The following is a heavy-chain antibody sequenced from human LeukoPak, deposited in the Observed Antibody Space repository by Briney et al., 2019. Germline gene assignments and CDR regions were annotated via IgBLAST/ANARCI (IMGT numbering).Heavy chain of an antibody. V-gene: IGHV4-59*08. D-gene: IGHD5-12*01. J-gene: IGHJ4*02. CDR1: GGSISSYY. Sequence: SETLSLTCTVSGGSISSYYWSWIRQPPGKGLEWIGYIYYSGSTNYNPSLKSRVTISVDTSKNQFSLKLNSVTAADTAVYYCARQEWLRSNDYWGQGTLVTVSS. CDR3: ARQEWLRSNDY. CDR2: IYYSGST.